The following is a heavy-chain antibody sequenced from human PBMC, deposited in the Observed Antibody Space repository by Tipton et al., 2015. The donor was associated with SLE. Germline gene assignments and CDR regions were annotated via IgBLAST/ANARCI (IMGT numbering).Heavy chain of an antibody. CDR2: IDYNGNT. Sequence: TLSLTCSVSGGSMSSTAVYYWGWVRQHTAKGLEWMGHIDYNGNTYYSPSLKSRLSLSRDTSKNQFSLRLNSVTAADTAVYFCARLQGNYYYFMDVWGVGITVTVSS. CDR3: ARLQGNYYYFMDV. CDR1: GGSMSSTAVYY. V-gene: IGHV4-31*03. J-gene: IGHJ6*03. D-gene: IGHD6-13*01.